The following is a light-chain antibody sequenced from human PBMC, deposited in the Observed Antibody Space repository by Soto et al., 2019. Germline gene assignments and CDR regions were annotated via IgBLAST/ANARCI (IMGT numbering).Light chain of an antibody. CDR2: RDN. J-gene: IGLJ3*02. V-gene: IGLV1-47*01. CDR3: AAWDVSLSAV. Sequence: QAVVTQPPSASGTPGQRVTISCSGSSSNIGSKFVSWYQQLPGSAPKLLINRDNQRPSGVPDRFSGSKAGTSASLAISGLRSEDEGDYYCAAWDVSLSAVFGGGTKLTVL. CDR1: SSNIGSKF.